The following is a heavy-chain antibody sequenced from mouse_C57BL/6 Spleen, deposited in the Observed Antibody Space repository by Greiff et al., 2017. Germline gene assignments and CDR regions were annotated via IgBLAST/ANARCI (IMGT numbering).Heavy chain of an antibody. Sequence: QVQLKQSGPGLVQPSQSLSITCTVSGFSLTSYGVHWVRQSPGKGLEWLGVIWRRGSTDYNAAFMSRLSITKDNSKSQVFFKMNSLQADDTAIYYCAKNTRDGSSLYAMDYWGQGTSVTVSS. D-gene: IGHD1-1*01. J-gene: IGHJ4*01. CDR3: AKNTRDGSSLYAMDY. CDR1: GFSLTSYG. V-gene: IGHV2-5*01. CDR2: IWRRGST.